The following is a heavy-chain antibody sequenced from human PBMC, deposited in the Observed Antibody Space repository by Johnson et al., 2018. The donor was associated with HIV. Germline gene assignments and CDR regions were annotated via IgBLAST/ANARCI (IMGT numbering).Heavy chain of an antibody. J-gene: IGHJ3*02. CDR3: TRRSPYDAFDI. CDR2: VYSGGPT. V-gene: IGHV3-66*02. CDR1: GFTVSSNY. Sequence: VQLVESGGGLVQPGGSLRLSCAASGFTVSSNYMSWVRQAPGKGLESVSVVYSGGPTHYADSVKGRSTISRDNSKNTLYLQMNSLRAEDTAVYYCTRRSPYDAFDIWGQGTMVTVSS.